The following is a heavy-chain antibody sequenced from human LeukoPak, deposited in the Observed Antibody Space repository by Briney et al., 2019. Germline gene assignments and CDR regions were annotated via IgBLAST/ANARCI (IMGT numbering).Heavy chain of an antibody. CDR1: DGSISSGDYY. D-gene: IGHD3-22*01. J-gene: IGHJ6*02. CDR3: ARREDSDYYDSSGYYYGMDV. CDR2: IYYSGST. V-gene: IGHV4-30-4*01. Sequence: SSETLSLTCTVSDGSISSGDYYWSWIRQPPGKGLEWIGYIYYSGSTYYNPPLKSRVTISVDTFKNQFSLKLSSVTAADTAVYYCARREDSDYYDSSGYYYGMDVWGQGTTVTVSS.